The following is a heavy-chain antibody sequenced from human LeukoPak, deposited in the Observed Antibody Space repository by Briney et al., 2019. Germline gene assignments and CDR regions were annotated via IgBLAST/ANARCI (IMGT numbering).Heavy chain of an antibody. Sequence: RAGGSLRLSCAPSGFTFSRHGMHWVRQAPSKGLEWVAIISNDGSRKYYAHSVEGRFTISRDNSKNTLYQQMDSLRAEDTAVYYCARDRAWNYFDYWGQGTLVTVSS. CDR3: ARDRAWNYFDY. CDR2: ISNDGSRK. CDR1: GFTFSRHG. J-gene: IGHJ4*02. V-gene: IGHV3-30*03. D-gene: IGHD3-3*01.